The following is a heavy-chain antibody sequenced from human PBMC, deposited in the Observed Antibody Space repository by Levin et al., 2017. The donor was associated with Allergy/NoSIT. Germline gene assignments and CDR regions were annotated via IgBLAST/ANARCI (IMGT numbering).Heavy chain of an antibody. Sequence: SETLSLTCSVSGDSISRGFYYWSWIRQPAGEGLEWIGRIYVTWSTTYSPSLKSRVTISLDRSKDQVSLKINSVTAADTAVYYCARDLEGFSGYKPYCYTDVWGKGTTVTVSS. V-gene: IGHV4-61*02. J-gene: IGHJ6*03. CDR3: ARDLEGFSGYKPYCYTDV. CDR2: IYVTWST. D-gene: IGHD5-12*01. CDR1: GDSISRGFYY.